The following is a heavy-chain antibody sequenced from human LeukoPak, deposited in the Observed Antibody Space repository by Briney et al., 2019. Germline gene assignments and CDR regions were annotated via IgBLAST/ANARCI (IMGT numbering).Heavy chain of an antibody. Sequence: GRSLRLSCAASGFTFNKYVNNWVRQGPGKGLEWVSGSYWKSGKPDHADSVKGRFTISRDNAKNSLYLRMNSLRAEDTAVYYCARLFPYGSEKGLDYWGQGTLVTVSS. J-gene: IGHJ4*02. CDR1: GFTFNKYV. CDR3: ARLFPYGSEKGLDY. CDR2: SYWKSGKP. D-gene: IGHD3-10*01. V-gene: IGHV3-9*01.